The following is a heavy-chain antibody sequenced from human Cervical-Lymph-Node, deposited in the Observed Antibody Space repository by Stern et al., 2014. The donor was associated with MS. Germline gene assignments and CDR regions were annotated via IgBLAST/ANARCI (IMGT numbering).Heavy chain of an antibody. J-gene: IGHJ6*02. V-gene: IGHV1-69*01. CDR3: ARGELKEGLVRGMDV. Sequence: VQLVQSGAEVKKPGSSVKVSCKASGGTFSSYAISWVRQAPGPGLEGMGRVIPIFGTANYAQKFQGRVTITADESTSTAYMELSSLRSEDTAVYYCARGELKEGLVRGMDVWGQGTTVTVSS. D-gene: IGHD1-26*01. CDR2: VIPIFGTA. CDR1: GGTFSSYA.